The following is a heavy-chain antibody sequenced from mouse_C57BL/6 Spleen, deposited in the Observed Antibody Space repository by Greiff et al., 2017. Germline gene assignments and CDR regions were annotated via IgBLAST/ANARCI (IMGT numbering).Heavy chain of an antibody. CDR2: IRLKSDNYAT. V-gene: IGHV6-3*01. J-gene: IGHJ2*01. CDR3: TGYYDYDEGGYFDY. CDR1: GFTFSNYW. Sequence: EVQLQESGGGLVQPGGSMKLSCVASGFTFSNYWMNWVRQSPEKGLEWVAQIRLKSDNYATHYAESVKERFTISRDDSKSSVYLQMNNLRAEDTVIYYCTGYYDYDEGGYFDYWGQGTTLTVSS. D-gene: IGHD2-4*01.